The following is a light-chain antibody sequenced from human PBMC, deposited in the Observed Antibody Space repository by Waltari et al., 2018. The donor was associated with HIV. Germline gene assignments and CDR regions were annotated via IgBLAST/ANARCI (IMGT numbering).Light chain of an antibody. Sequence: ELTQPPSVSVSPGPTANITCSADNLGHKYVSWYQQRPGQSPLLVMFKDTKRPSGISERFTGSNSGNTATLTISGALTMDEGDFYCQAWDNNTVIFGGGTLLTVL. CDR2: KDT. CDR3: QAWDNNTVI. J-gene: IGLJ2*01. V-gene: IGLV3-1*01. CDR1: NLGHKY.